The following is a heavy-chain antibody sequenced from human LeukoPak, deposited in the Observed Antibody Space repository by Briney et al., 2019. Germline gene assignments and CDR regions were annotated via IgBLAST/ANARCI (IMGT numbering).Heavy chain of an antibody. V-gene: IGHV4-59*12. CDR2: IYYSGNT. J-gene: IGHJ5*02. CDR1: GASINSFY. CDR3: ARDEGNWFDP. Sequence: PSETLSLTCTVSGASINSFYWSWIRQPPGRGLEWIGYIYYSGNTNYNPSLKSRVTISGDKSNNQVSLEVTSVTAADTAVYYCARDEGNWFDPWGQGILVTVSS.